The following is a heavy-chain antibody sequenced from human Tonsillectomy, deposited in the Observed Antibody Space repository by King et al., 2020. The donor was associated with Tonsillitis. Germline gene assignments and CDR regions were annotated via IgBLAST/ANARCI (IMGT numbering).Heavy chain of an antibody. Sequence: VQLVESGGGLVQPGGSLRLSCAASGFTFSSYSMNWVRQAPGKGLEWVSYISSSSSTIYYADSVKGRFTISRDNAKNSLYLQMNSLRAEDAAVYYCARVVVGALRWGQGTLVTVSS. V-gene: IGHV3-48*01. D-gene: IGHD1-26*01. CDR3: ARVVVGALR. CDR1: GFTFSSYS. CDR2: ISSSSSTI. J-gene: IGHJ4*02.